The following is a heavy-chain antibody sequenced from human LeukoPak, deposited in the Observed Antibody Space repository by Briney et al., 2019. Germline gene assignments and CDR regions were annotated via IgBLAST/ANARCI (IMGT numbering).Heavy chain of an antibody. CDR2: ISYDGSNK. Sequence: GGSLRLSCAASGFTFSSYGMHWVRQAPGKGLEWVAVISYDGSNKYYADSVKGRFTITRDNAKNSLYLQMNSVRAEDTAVYYCAREWEVEYDYYGMDVWGQGTTVTVSS. CDR3: AREWEVEYDYYGMDV. J-gene: IGHJ6*02. V-gene: IGHV3-33*05. D-gene: IGHD1-26*01. CDR1: GFTFSSYG.